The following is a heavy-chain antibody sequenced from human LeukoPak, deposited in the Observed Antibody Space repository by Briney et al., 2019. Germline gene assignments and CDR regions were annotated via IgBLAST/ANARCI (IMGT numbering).Heavy chain of an antibody. D-gene: IGHD2-21*02. CDR2: IIPILGIA. J-gene: IGHJ6*02. Sequence: SVKVSCKASGYTFTSYGISWVRQAPGQGLEWMGRIIPILGIANYAQKFQGRVTITADKSTSTAYMELSSLRSEDTAVYYCARDDSSGYYYGMDVWGQGTTVTVSS. V-gene: IGHV1-69*04. CDR3: ARDDSSGYYYGMDV. CDR1: GYTFTSYG.